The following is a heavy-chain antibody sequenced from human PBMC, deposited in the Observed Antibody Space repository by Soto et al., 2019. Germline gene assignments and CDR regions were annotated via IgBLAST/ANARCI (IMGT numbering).Heavy chain of an antibody. CDR1: GYTFTSYG. Sequence: ASVKVSCKASGYTFTSYGISWVRQAPGQGLEWMGWISAYNGNTNYAQKLQGRVTTTTDTSTSTAYMELRSLRSDDTAVYYCARDHVIRQWLAPGYWGQGTLVTVSS. D-gene: IGHD6-19*01. CDR3: ARDHVIRQWLAPGY. J-gene: IGHJ4*02. CDR2: ISAYNGNT. V-gene: IGHV1-18*01.